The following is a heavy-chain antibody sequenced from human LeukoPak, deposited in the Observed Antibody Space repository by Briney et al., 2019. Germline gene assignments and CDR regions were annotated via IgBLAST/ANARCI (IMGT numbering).Heavy chain of an antibody. V-gene: IGHV3-23*01. D-gene: IGHD6-13*01. J-gene: IGHJ4*02. Sequence: PGGSLRLSCAASGFTFNNYALSWVRQAPGKGLEWVSAISGSGGSTYYADSVKGRLTISRDNSKNTLYLQMNSLRAEDTAVYYCAKSSSWYSGYFDYWGQGTLVTVSS. CDR2: ISGSGGST. CDR3: AKSSSWYSGYFDY. CDR1: GFTFNNYA.